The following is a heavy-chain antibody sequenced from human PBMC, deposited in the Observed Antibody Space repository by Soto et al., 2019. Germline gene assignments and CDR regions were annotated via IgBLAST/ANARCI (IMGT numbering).Heavy chain of an antibody. CDR3: ARSQGVVPTHAFAP. D-gene: IGHD2-15*01. V-gene: IGHV4-4*02. Sequence: QVHLQESGPGLVKPSGTLSLTCGVSGGSINSINWWSWVRQTPGKGLEWIGEIYHNGRSNYNPSLKSRVTLSIDKSKNQFVLNLTTVTAADTAVYYCARSQGVVPTHAFAPWGQGTLVIVSS. CDR1: GGSINSINW. J-gene: IGHJ5*02. CDR2: IYHNGRS.